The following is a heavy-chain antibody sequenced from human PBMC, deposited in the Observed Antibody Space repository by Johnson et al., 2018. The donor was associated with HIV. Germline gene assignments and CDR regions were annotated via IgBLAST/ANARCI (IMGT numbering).Heavy chain of an antibody. CDR3: ATAPEVRGIDAFDI. Sequence: QVQLVESGGGVVQPGRSLRLSCAASGFIFSNFAMHWVRQAPGKGLEWMAIISYDGSKKYYADSVKGRFPISRDNAKNSLYIQMNILTAEDTAVYYCATAPEVRGIDAFDIWGQGTMVTVS. CDR1: GFIFSNFA. CDR2: ISYDGSKK. D-gene: IGHD3-10*01. V-gene: IGHV3-30-3*02. J-gene: IGHJ3*02.